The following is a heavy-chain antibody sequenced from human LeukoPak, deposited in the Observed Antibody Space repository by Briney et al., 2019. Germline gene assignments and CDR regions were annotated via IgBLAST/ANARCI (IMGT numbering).Heavy chain of an antibody. J-gene: IGHJ4*02. Sequence: ASVTVSCTASGYTFSTYDINWVRQATGQGLEWMGWMNPNSGNTGYAQKFRGRVTMTRDTSITTAYLELSSLTSEDTAVYYCARVHSGQDWGQGTLVTVSS. CDR3: ARVHSGQD. CDR2: MNPNSGNT. V-gene: IGHV1-8*01. D-gene: IGHD5-12*01. CDR1: GYTFSTYD.